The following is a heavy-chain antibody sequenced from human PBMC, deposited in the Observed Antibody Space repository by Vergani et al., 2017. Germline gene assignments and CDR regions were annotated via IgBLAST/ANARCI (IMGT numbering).Heavy chain of an antibody. J-gene: IGHJ5*02. D-gene: IGHD3-16*01. Sequence: QVQLQESGPGLVKPSETLSLTCSVSGSSLSAYFWTCIRHPAGKGLEWIGRISVGGDTNHTPSLKSRVSMSVDTSKNQFFLRLSSVTAADTAVYYCARDDKVIGGGNNWFDPWVQGTLVIVSS. CDR3: ARDDKVIGGGNNWFDP. V-gene: IGHV4-4*07. CDR2: ISVGGDT. CDR1: GSSLSAYF.